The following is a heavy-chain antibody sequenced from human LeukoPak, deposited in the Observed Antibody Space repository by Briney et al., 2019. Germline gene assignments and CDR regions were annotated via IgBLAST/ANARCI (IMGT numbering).Heavy chain of an antibody. Sequence: GGSLRLSCAASRFPFSIYNMNGVRHAPGRGREGVSYIRSRRSTIYYADSEEGRFPFSRDNAKNSQYLHINRLRAEHTAVYYCARAGSYFDYWGQGTLVTVSS. J-gene: IGHJ4*02. CDR1: RFPFSIYN. CDR3: ARAGSYFDY. CDR2: IRSRRSTI. D-gene: IGHD1-26*01. V-gene: IGHV3-48*01.